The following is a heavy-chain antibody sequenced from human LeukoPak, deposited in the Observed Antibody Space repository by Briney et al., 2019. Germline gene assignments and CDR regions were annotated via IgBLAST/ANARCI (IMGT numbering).Heavy chain of an antibody. CDR3: ARSSSSWIYYYGMDV. J-gene: IGHJ6*02. V-gene: IGHV4-34*01. CDR1: GGSFSGYY. D-gene: IGHD6-13*01. Sequence: SETLSLTCAVYGGSFSGYYWSWIRQPPGKGREWIGEINHSGSTNYNPSLKSRVTISVDTSKNQFSLKLSSVTAADTAVYYCARSSSSWIYYYGMDVWGQGTTVTVSS. CDR2: INHSGST.